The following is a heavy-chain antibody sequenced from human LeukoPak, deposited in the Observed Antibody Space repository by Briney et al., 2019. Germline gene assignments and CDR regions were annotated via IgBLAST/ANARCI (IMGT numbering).Heavy chain of an antibody. CDR1: GYTFTSYG. V-gene: IGHV1-18*01. D-gene: IGHD3-10*01. CDR3: AREYGPGDWFDP. Sequence: ASVKVSCKASGYTFTSYGISWVRQAPGQGLGWMGWISAYNGNTDYAQKLQGRVTMTTDTSTSTAYMELRSLRSDDTAVYYCAREYGPGDWFDPWGQGTLVTVSS. CDR2: ISAYNGNT. J-gene: IGHJ5*02.